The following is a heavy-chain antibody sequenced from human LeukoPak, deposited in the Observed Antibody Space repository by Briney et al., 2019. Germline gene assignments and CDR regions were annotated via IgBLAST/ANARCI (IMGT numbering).Heavy chain of an antibody. D-gene: IGHD4-17*01. Sequence: GASVKVSCKASGGTFSSYAIGWVRQAPGQGLEWMGRIIPILGIANYAQKFQGRVTITADKSTSTAYMELSSLRSEDTAVYYCATINTVTSRGWSDVWGQGTTVTVSS. V-gene: IGHV1-69*04. CDR1: GGTFSSYA. CDR3: ATINTVTSRGWSDV. CDR2: IIPILGIA. J-gene: IGHJ6*02.